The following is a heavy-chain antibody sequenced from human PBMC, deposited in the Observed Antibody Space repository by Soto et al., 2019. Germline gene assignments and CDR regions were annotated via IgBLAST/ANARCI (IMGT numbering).Heavy chain of an antibody. CDR2: MYNTGST. CDR3: ARDLWGYCGTDCYPLDV. Sequence: PSETLSLTCTVSGGSISGYYWSWILQPPWKGLEWIGYMYNTGSTVYNPSFKSRVTISVDTSKNQFSLKLNSVTAADTAVYYCARDLWGYCGTDCYPLDVWGQGTTVTVS. J-gene: IGHJ6*02. V-gene: IGHV4-59*01. D-gene: IGHD2-21*02. CDR1: GGSISGYY.